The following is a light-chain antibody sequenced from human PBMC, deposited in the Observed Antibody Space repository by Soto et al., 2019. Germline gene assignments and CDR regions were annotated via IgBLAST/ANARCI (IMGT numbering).Light chain of an antibody. V-gene: IGLV2-8*01. J-gene: IGLJ2*01. CDR2: DVS. CDR3: SSYAGIDSLLV. Sequence: QSALTQPPSASGSPGQSVTISCTGTSSDVGGHNYVSWYQQHPGKAPKLMIYDVSKRPSGVPDRFAGSKSGTTASLTVSGLQAEDEADYYCSSYAGIDSLLVFGGGTKLTVL. CDR1: SSDVGGHNY.